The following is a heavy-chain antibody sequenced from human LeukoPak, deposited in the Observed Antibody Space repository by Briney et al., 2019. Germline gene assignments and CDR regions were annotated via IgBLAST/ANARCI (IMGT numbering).Heavy chain of an antibody. CDR1: GFTVSTNY. D-gene: IGHD1-1*01. CDR3: ARDRPGGGKLDFDY. J-gene: IGHJ4*02. CDR2: IYTGGNT. Sequence: PGGSLRLSCAASGFTVSTNYMNWVRQAPGKGLEWVAVIYTGGNTYYAESVEGRFTISRHNSKNTLYLQMNSLRTDDTAVYYCARDRPGGGKLDFDYWGQGTLVTVSS. V-gene: IGHV3-53*04.